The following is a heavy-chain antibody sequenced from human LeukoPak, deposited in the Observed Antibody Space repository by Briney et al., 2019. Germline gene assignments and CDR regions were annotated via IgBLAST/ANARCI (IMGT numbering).Heavy chain of an antibody. Sequence: GGSLRLSCAASGFTFSSYWTSWVRQAPGKGLEWVANIKQDGSEKYYVDSVKGRFTISRDNAKNSLYLQMNSLRAEDTAVYYCAGGLTTWIRYYYYYMDVWGKGTTVTVS. D-gene: IGHD5-18*01. V-gene: IGHV3-7*04. CDR1: GFTFSSYW. CDR3: AGGLTTWIRYYYYYMDV. J-gene: IGHJ6*03. CDR2: IKQDGSEK.